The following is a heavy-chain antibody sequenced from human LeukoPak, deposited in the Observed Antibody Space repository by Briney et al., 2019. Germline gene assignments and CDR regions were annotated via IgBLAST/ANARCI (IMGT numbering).Heavy chain of an antibody. CDR2: XXXXSGGT. CDR1: GYTFTGYY. J-gene: IGHJ2*01. CDR3: AINPDSSGGGSDWYFDL. V-gene: IGHV1-2*02. D-gene: IGHD3-22*01. Sequence: ASVKVSCKASGYTFTGYYMHWVRQAPGQGLEXMGXXXXXSGGTNYAQKFQGRVTMTRDTSINTAYMELSRLRSDDTAVYYCAINPDSSGGGSDWYFDLWGRGTLVTVSS.